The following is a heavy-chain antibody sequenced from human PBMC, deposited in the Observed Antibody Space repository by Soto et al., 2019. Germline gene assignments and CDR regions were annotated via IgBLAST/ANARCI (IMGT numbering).Heavy chain of an antibody. CDR3: ATYSKLHYTPPRLDY. Sequence: GESLKISCKGSGYSLTSYRIGWVRQMPGKGLEWMGIIYPGDSDTRYSPSFQGQVTISADKSISTAYLQWSSLKASGTAMYYCATYSKLHYTPPRLDYWGQGTLVTVSS. CDR1: GYSLTSYR. V-gene: IGHV5-51*01. CDR2: IYPGDSDT. D-gene: IGHD2-21*01. J-gene: IGHJ4*02.